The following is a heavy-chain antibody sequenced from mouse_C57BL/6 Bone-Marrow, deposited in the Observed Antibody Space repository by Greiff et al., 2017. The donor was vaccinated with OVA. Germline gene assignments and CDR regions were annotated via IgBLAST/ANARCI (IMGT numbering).Heavy chain of an antibody. D-gene: IGHD2-4*01. CDR1: GFTFSSYT. V-gene: IGHV5-9*01. J-gene: IGHJ3*01. CDR3: AGHGVYDYDAWFAY. Sequence: EVKLMESGGGLVKPGGSLKLSCAASGFTFSSYTMSWVRQTPEKRLEWVATISGGGGNTYYPDSVKGRFTISRDNAKNTLYLQMSSLRSEDTALYYCAGHGVYDYDAWFAYWGQGTLGTVSA. CDR2: ISGGGGNT.